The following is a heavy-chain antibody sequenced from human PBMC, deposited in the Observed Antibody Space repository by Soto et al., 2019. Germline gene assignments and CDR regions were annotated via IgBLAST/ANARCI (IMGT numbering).Heavy chain of an antibody. J-gene: IGHJ4*02. D-gene: IGHD1-26*01. CDR2: ISWNSGSI. Sequence: PGGSLRLSCAASGFTFRSFGMHWVRQAPGKGLEWVSGISWNSGSIGYADSVKGRFTISRDNAKNSLYLQMNSLRAEDTALYYCAKGLTWELLSGHFDYWGQGTLVTVSS. CDR3: AKGLTWELLSGHFDY. CDR1: GFTFRSFG. V-gene: IGHV3-9*01.